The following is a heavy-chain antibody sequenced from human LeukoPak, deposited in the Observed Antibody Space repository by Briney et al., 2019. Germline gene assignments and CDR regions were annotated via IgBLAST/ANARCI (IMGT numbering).Heavy chain of an antibody. D-gene: IGHD6-13*01. V-gene: IGHV4-38-2*02. CDR1: GYSISSGYY. CDR3: AIAYSSSWYAFDY. CDR2: IYHSGST. J-gene: IGHJ4*02. Sequence: SETLSLTCTVSGYSISSGYYWGWIRQPPGKGLEWIGSIYHSGSTYYNPSLKSRVTISVDTSKNQFSLKLSSVTAADTAVYYCAIAYSSSWYAFDYWGQGTLVTVSS.